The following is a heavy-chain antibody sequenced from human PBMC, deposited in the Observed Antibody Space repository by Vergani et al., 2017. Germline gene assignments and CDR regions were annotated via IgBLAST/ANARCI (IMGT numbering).Heavy chain of an antibody. CDR2: IKQDGSEK. D-gene: IGHD3-3*01. CDR1: GFTFSIYW. V-gene: IGHV3-7*01. Sequence: EVQLVESGGGLVQPGGSLRLSCAASGFTFSIYWMSWVRQAPGKGLEWVANIKQDGSEKYYVDSVKGRFTISRDNAKNSLYLQMNSLRAEDTAVYYCARSARNYDFWSGYYRYWGQGTLVTVSS. CDR3: ARSARNYDFWSGYYRY. J-gene: IGHJ4*02.